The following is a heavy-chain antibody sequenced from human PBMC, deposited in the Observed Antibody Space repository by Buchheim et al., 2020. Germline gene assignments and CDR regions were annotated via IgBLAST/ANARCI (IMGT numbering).Heavy chain of an antibody. J-gene: IGHJ4*02. V-gene: IGHV4-4*02. CDR1: GDSISSNYW. CDR2: IYRSGST. D-gene: IGHD2-2*01. Sequence: QVQLQESGPGLVKPSGTLSLTCAVSGDSISSNYWWTWVRQPPGKGLEWIGEIYRSGSTNYNPSLTSRVIISLDKSKNEFSLRLTSATAADTAIYYCASILGGCSATSCYLLHWGQGTL. CDR3: ASILGGCSATSCYLLH.